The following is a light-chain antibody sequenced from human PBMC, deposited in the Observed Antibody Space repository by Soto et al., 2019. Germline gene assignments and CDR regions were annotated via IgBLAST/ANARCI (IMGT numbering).Light chain of an antibody. CDR2: EDN. CDR3: QSYDDTNQV. V-gene: IGLV6-57*01. J-gene: IGLJ3*02. CDR1: SGSIASNY. Sequence: NFMLTQPHSVSESPGKKVIISCTRSSGSIASNYVQWYQQRPGSSPTTVIYEDNQRPSGVPDRFSGSIDSSSNSASLTISGLETDDEADYYCQSYDDTNQVFGGGTTLTVL.